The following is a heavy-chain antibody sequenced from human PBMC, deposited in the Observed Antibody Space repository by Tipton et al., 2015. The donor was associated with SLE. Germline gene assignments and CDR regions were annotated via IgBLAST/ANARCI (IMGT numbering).Heavy chain of an antibody. J-gene: IGHJ6*02. Sequence: TLSLTCTVSGGSFSGYYWSWIRQPAGKGLEWIGRIYSSGSTIYNPSLKSRITISVDTSTNQFSLELISVTAAAAAVYYCVRHRGGSRGIDVWGQGTTVTVSS. CDR2: IYSSGST. D-gene: IGHD3-16*01. CDR3: VRHRGGSRGIDV. V-gene: IGHV4-4*07. CDR1: GGSFSGYY.